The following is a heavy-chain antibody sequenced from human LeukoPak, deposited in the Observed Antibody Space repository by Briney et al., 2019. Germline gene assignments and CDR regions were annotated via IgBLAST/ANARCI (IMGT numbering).Heavy chain of an antibody. D-gene: IGHD2/OR15-2a*01. CDR2: ISYDGSNK. Sequence: SLRLSCAASGFTFSSYAMHWARQAPGKGLEWVAVISYDGSNKYYADSVKGRFTISRDNSKNTLYLQMNSLRAEDTAVYYCAKPRIGFDWYFDLWGRGTLVTVSS. CDR1: GFTFSSYA. V-gene: IGHV3-30-3*02. J-gene: IGHJ2*01. CDR3: AKPRIGFDWYFDL.